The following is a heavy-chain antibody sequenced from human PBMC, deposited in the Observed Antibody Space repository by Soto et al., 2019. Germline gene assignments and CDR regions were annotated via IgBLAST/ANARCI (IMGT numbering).Heavy chain of an antibody. Sequence: QVQLVQSGAEVKKPGASVKVSCKASGYTFTSYDINWVRQATGQGLEYLGWMNPNSGNTAYVQKFQGRVTMTWDTSITAAYMGLSSVRSEDTAVYFCARGIKYGAYSRWFDPWGQGTLVTVSS. J-gene: IGHJ5*02. CDR3: ARGIKYGAYSRWFDP. V-gene: IGHV1-8*01. CDR1: GYTFTSYD. D-gene: IGHD4-17*01. CDR2: MNPNSGNT.